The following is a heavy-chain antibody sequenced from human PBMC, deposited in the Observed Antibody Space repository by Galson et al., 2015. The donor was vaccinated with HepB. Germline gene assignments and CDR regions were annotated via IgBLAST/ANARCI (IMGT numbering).Heavy chain of an antibody. CDR1: GFTFSSYG. J-gene: IGHJ2*01. Sequence: SLRLSCAASGFTFSSYGMHWVRQAPGKGLEWVAVIWYDGSNKYYADSVKGRFTISRDNSKNTLYLQMNSLRAEDTAVYYCARDQGGAPTLLYWYFDLWGRGTLVTVSS. CDR2: IWYDGSNK. D-gene: IGHD1-26*01. CDR3: ARDQGGAPTLLYWYFDL. V-gene: IGHV3-33*08.